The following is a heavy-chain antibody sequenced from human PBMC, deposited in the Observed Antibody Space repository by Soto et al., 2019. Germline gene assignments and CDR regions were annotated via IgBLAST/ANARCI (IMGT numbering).Heavy chain of an antibody. V-gene: IGHV3-53*04. CDR3: ARSGYSGYDFRAFDI. CDR2: IYSGGST. CDR1: GFTVSSNY. Sequence: GGSLRLSCAASGFTVSSNYMSWVRQAPGKGLEWVSVIYSGGSTYYADSVKGRFTISRHNSKNTLYLQMNSLRAEDTAVYYCARSGYSGYDFRAFDIWGQGTMVTVS. J-gene: IGHJ3*02. D-gene: IGHD5-12*01.